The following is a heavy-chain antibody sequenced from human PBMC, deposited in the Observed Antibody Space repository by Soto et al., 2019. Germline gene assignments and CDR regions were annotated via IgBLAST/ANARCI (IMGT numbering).Heavy chain of an antibody. D-gene: IGHD3-10*01. CDR3: ARLLYGSGTNIPDY. CDR2: IYYSGST. J-gene: IGHJ4*02. V-gene: IGHV4-31*03. CDR1: GGSISSGGYY. Sequence: ASETLSLTCTVSGGSISSGGYYWSWIRQHPGKGLEWIGYIYYSGSTYYKSSLKSRVTISVDTSKNQFSLKLSSVTAADTAVYYCARLLYGSGTNIPDYWGQGTLVTVSS.